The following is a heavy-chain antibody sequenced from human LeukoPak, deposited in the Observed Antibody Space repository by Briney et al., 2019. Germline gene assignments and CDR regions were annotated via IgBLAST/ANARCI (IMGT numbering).Heavy chain of an antibody. V-gene: IGHV3-30-3*01. CDR1: GFTFSSYA. CDR3: ARNYYDSSGYYPGLDY. D-gene: IGHD3-22*01. Sequence: GGSLRLSCAASGFTFSSYAMHWVRQAPGEGLEWVAVISYDGSNKYYADSVKGRFTISRDNSKNTLYLQMNSLRAEDTAVYYCARNYYDSSGYYPGLDYWGQGTLVTVSS. J-gene: IGHJ4*02. CDR2: ISYDGSNK.